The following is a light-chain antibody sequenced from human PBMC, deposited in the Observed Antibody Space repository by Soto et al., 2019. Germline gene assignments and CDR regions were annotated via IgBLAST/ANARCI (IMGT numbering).Light chain of an antibody. CDR1: RSNIGTNP. J-gene: IGLJ1*01. CDR3: GAWDSSLNGYV. V-gene: IGLV1-44*01. CDR2: NDK. Sequence: QSALTQPASVSGSPGQSITISCSGDRSNIGTNPVAWYQQLPGTAPKLLINNDKHRPSGVPDRFSGSRSGASASLAISGLQSEDEADYFCGAWDSSLNGYVFGTGTKLTVL.